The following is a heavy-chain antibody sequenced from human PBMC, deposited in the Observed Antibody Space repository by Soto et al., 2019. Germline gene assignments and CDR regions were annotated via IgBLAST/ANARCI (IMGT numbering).Heavy chain of an antibody. J-gene: IGHJ4*02. CDR3: ATRYNVYSSPYYFDY. Sequence: ASVKVSCKASGYTFTSYCMHWVRQAPGQGLEWMGIINPSGGSTSYAQKFQGRVTMTRDTSTSTVYMELSSLRSEDTAVYYCATRYNVYSSPYYFDYWGQGTLVTV. V-gene: IGHV1-46*01. D-gene: IGHD6-6*01. CDR1: GYTFTSYC. CDR2: INPSGGST.